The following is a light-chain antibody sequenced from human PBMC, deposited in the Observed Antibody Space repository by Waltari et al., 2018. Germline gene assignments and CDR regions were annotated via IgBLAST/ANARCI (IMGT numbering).Light chain of an antibody. J-gene: IGKJ2*01. CDR1: QSIISW. Sequence: DIQMTQSPSTLSASVGARATIPFRASQSIISWLAWYQQKPGKAPKVLIYMASNLEGGVPSRFSGSGSGTEFTLTISSLQPDDVATYYCQQYSSFSYTFGQGTKLEIK. CDR2: MAS. CDR3: QQYSSFSYT. V-gene: IGKV1-5*03.